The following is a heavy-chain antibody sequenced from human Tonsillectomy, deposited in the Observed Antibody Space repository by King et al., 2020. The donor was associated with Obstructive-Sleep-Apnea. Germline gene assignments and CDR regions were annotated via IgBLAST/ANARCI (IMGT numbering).Heavy chain of an antibody. V-gene: IGHV4-4*09. Sequence: VQLVESGPGLVKPSETLSLTCAVSGGSIISDYWSWIRQTPDKGLQWIGNIYHTGITHYNPPLKSRITISLDTSKNQYSLRLTSVTAADTAVYFCARRRAATGTRGGNYFDSWGQGTPVIVSS. CDR3: ARRRAATGTRGGNYFDS. CDR1: GGSIISDY. CDR2: IYHTGIT. J-gene: IGHJ4*02. D-gene: IGHD6-13*01.